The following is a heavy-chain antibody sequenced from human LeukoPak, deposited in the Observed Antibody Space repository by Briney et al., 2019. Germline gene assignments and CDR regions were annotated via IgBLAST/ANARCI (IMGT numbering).Heavy chain of an antibody. J-gene: IGHJ5*02. CDR2: ISAYNGNT. D-gene: IGHD5-18*01. CDR3: ARDRGYSYGYGDYWFDP. CDR1: GYTFTSYG. Sequence: GASVKVSCKASGYTFTSYGISWVRQAPGKGLEWMGWISAYNGNTNYAQKLQGRVTMNTDTSTSTAYMELRSLRSDDTAAYYCARDRGYSYGYGDYWFDPWGQGTLVTVSS. V-gene: IGHV1-18*01.